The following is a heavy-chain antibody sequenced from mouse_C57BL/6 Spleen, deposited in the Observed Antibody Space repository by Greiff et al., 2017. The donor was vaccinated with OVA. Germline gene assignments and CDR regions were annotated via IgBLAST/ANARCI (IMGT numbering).Heavy chain of an antibody. CDR3: ARQDYSNYVAMDY. D-gene: IGHD2-5*01. CDR2: IHPNSGST. Sequence: QVQLQQSGAELVQPGASVKLSCKASGYTFTSYWMHWVKQRPGQGLEWIGMIHPNSGSTNYNEKFKSKATLTVDKSSSTAYMQLSSLTSEDSAVYYCARQDYSNYVAMDYWGQGTSVTVSS. V-gene: IGHV1-64*01. CDR1: GYTFTSYW. J-gene: IGHJ4*01.